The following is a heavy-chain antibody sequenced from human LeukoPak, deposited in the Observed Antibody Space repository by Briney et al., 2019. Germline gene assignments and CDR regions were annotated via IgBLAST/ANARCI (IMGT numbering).Heavy chain of an antibody. CDR2: ISGGGGSGRT. J-gene: IGHJ4*02. CDR1: GFTFDDYA. Sequence: GGSLRLSCAASGFTFDDYAMHWVRQAPGKGLEWVSLISGGGGSGRTFYADSVKGRFSISRDNRKNSLYLQMNSLTTEGTALYYCAKVLGSSSWYSLGYWGQGTLVTVSS. CDR3: AKVLGSSSWYSLGY. V-gene: IGHV3-43*02. D-gene: IGHD6-13*01.